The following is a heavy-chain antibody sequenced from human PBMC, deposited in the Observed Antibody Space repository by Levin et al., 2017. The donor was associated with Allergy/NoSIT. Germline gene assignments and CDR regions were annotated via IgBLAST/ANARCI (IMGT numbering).Heavy chain of an antibody. CDR1: GDSVSRNSAA. CDR3: ARDIPTHSTSWSFYDS. D-gene: IGHD6-13*01. CDR2: TYYRSNWHH. J-gene: IGHJ4*02. Sequence: SETLSLTCVVSGDSVSRNSAAWNWIRQSPLRGLEWLGRTYYRSNWHHDYAESIKSRIIINADTSKNQFSLELKSVTPEDTAIYYCARDIPTHSTSWSFYDSWGQGSMITVSS. V-gene: IGHV6-1*01.